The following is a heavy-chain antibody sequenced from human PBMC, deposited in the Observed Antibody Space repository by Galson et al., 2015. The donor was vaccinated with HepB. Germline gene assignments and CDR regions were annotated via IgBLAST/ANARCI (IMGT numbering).Heavy chain of an antibody. CDR2: ISSSSGYI. D-gene: IGHD1-26*01. V-gene: IGHV3-21*01. CDR3: ASGDSGSYYDLDY. J-gene: IGHJ4*02. CDR1: GFTFSSYS. Sequence: SLRLSCAASGFTFSSYSMNWVRQAPGKGLEWVSSISSSSGYIYYADSVKGRFTISRDNAKNSPYLQMNSLRAEDTAVYYCASGDSGSYYDLDYWGQGTLVTVSS.